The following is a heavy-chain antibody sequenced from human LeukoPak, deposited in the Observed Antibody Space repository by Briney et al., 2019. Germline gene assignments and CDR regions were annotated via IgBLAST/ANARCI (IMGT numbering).Heavy chain of an antibody. D-gene: IGHD6-6*01. V-gene: IGHV3-23*01. CDR2: GHSDGTT. CDR1: GFSFSSYA. CDR3: AKGSRIAARPTIWFDS. J-gene: IGHJ5*01. Sequence: GGSLRLSCAASGFSFSSYAMNWVRQAPGKGLEWVPSGHSDGTTYYADSVKGRFTISRDSSKNTLSLQMNSLRAEDTAVYYCAKGSRIAARPTIWFDSWGQGTPVTVSS.